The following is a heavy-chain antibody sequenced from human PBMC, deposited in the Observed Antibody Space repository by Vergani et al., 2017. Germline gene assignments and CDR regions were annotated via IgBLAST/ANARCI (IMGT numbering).Heavy chain of an antibody. Sequence: QVQLQQWGAGLLKPSETLSLTCAVYGGSFSGYYWSWIRQPPGKGLEWIGEINHSGSTNYNPSRKSPVTISVDTSKNQFSLKLSSVTAADTAVYYCARGGRQWLGRTYFDYWGQGTLVTVSS. J-gene: IGHJ4*02. CDR1: GGSFSGYY. CDR2: INHSGST. D-gene: IGHD6-19*01. CDR3: ARGGRQWLGRTYFDY. V-gene: IGHV4-34*01.